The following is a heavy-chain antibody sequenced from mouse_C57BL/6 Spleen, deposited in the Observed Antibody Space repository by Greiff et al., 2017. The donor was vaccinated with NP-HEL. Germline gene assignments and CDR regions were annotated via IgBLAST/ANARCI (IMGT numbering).Heavy chain of an antibody. CDR3: ARGSITSYYFDY. D-gene: IGHD1-2*01. Sequence: QVQLKQSGAELVRPGTSVKVSCKASGYAFTNYLIEWVKQRPGQGLEWIGVINPGSGGTNYNEKFKGKATLTADKSSSTAYMQLSSLTSEDSAVYFCARGSITSYYFDYWGQGTTLTVSS. CDR2: INPGSGGT. V-gene: IGHV1-54*01. J-gene: IGHJ2*01. CDR1: GYAFTNYL.